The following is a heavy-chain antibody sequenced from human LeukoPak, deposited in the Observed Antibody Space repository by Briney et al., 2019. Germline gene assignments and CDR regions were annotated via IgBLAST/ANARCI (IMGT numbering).Heavy chain of an antibody. CDR3: AREVSEGFDF. CDR2: FGTRSTXX. J-gene: IGHJ4*02. D-gene: IGHD3-22*01. CDR1: GFTFSGYS. V-gene: IGHV3-21*01. Sequence: PGGSLRLSCTASGFTFSGYSMNWIRQAPGKGXEWVSSFGTRSTXXXHXXXXKXRFAISXDNAKNSLYLQMNSLRAEDTAVYYCAREVSEGFDFWGQGTLVTVSS.